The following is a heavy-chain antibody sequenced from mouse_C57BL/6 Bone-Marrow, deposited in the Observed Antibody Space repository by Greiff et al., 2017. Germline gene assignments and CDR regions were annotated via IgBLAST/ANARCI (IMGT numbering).Heavy chain of an antibody. J-gene: IGHJ4*01. D-gene: IGHD2-4*01. CDR2: IYPRSGNT. Sequence: QVQLKESGAELARPGASVKLSCKASGYTFTSYGIRWVKQRTGQGLEWIGEIYPRSGNTYYNEKFKGQATLTADKSSSTAYMALRSLTSEDSAVYFWASLEAIYYDYLYYYAMDYWGQGTSVTVSS. CDR3: ASLEAIYYDYLYYYAMDY. V-gene: IGHV1-81*01. CDR1: GYTFTSYG.